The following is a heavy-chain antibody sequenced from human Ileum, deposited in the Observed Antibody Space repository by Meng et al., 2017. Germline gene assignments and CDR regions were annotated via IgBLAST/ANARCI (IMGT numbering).Heavy chain of an antibody. V-gene: IGHV4-34*01. Sequence: QGRLEQWVAGLLKPSETLSLTCAVYGGSFSGYYWSWIRQPPGKGLEWIGEINHSGSTNYNPSLKSRVTISVDTSKNQFSPKLSSVTAADTAVYYCARTSGWFYYWGQGTLVTVSS. CDR1: GGSFSGYY. J-gene: IGHJ4*02. CDR3: ARTSGWFYY. CDR2: INHSGST. D-gene: IGHD6-19*01.